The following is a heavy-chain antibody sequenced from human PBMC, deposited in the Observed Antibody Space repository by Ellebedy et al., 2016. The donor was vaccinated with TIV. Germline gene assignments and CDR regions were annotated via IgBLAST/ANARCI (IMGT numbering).Heavy chain of an antibody. CDR3: AREGAAAGWGAFDI. Sequence: GESLKISXAASGFTFSSYAMHWVRQAPGKGLEWVAVISYDGSNKYYADSVKGRFTISRDNSKNTLYLQMNSLRAEDTAVYYCAREGAAAGWGAFDIWGQGTMVTVSS. D-gene: IGHD6-13*01. J-gene: IGHJ3*02. V-gene: IGHV3-30-3*01. CDR2: ISYDGSNK. CDR1: GFTFSSYA.